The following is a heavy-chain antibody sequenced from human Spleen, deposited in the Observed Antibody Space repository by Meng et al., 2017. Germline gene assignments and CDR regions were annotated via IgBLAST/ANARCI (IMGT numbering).Heavy chain of an antibody. V-gene: IGHV3-30*01. D-gene: IGHD3-10*01. Sequence: GESLKISCAASGFTFSSYAMHWVRQTPGKGLEWVAVISYDGSNKYYADSVKGRFTISRDNSKNTLYLQMNSLRAEDTAVYYCARDRALNYYGSGSYCFDYWGQGTLVTVSS. J-gene: IGHJ4*02. CDR3: ARDRALNYYGSGSYCFDY. CDR1: GFTFSSYA. CDR2: ISYDGSNK.